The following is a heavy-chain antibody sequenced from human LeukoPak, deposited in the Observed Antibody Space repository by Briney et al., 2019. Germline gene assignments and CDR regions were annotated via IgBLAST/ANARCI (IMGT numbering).Heavy chain of an antibody. V-gene: IGHV1-69*13. CDR3: ARVANYYDSAYGMDV. Sequence: SVKVSCKASGGTFSSYAISWVRQAPGQGLEWMGGIIPIFGTANYAQKFQGRVTITADESTSTAYMELSSLRSEDTAVYYCARVANYYDSAYGMDVWGQGTTVTVSS. D-gene: IGHD3-22*01. CDR2: IIPIFGTA. CDR1: GGTFSSYA. J-gene: IGHJ6*02.